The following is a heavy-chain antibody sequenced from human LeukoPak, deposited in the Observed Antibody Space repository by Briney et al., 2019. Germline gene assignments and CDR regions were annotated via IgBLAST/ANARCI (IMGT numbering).Heavy chain of an antibody. Sequence: GGSLRLSCAASGFTFSSYLMHWVRQAPGKGLEWVSVITDSGGTTFYADSVKGRFTISRDNSKNTLYLQMNSLSAEDSAIYYCAKLWRGSYPRYFDYWGQGALVTVSS. CDR2: ITDSGGTT. CDR3: AKLWRGSYPRYFDY. CDR1: GFTFSSYL. V-gene: IGHV3-23*01. D-gene: IGHD1-26*01. J-gene: IGHJ4*02.